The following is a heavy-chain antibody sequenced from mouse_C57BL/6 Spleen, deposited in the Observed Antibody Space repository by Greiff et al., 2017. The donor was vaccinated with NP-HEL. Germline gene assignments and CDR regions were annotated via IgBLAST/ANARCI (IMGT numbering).Heavy chain of an antibody. CDR2: IYPGDGDT. V-gene: IGHV1-80*01. CDR3: ARGRVYYSNYGWYFDV. D-gene: IGHD2-5*01. Sequence: QVQLQQSGAELVKPGASVKISCKASGYAFSSYWMNWVKQRPGKGLEWIGQIYPGDGDTNYNGKFKGKATLTADKSSSTAYMQLSSLTSEDSAVYFCARGRVYYSNYGWYFDVWGTGTTVTVSS. CDR1: GYAFSSYW. J-gene: IGHJ1*03.